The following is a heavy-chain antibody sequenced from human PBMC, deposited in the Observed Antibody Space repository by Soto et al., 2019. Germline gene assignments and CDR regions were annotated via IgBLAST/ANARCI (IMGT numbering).Heavy chain of an antibody. CDR1: GYSFTTYG. CDR3: ARTSIPSQPKGLDV. D-gene: IGHD2-2*02. CDR2: INGGSGKV. V-gene: IGHV1-3*01. Sequence: QVQLVQSGAEVKKPGASVKVSCKSSGYSFTTYGIHWLRHAPGQSLEWMGWINGGSGKVTYSQRFQDRVTISRDTSASTDYLEVSGLTCDDTAVYRCARTSIPSQPKGLDVWGQGTAVIVSS. J-gene: IGHJ6*02.